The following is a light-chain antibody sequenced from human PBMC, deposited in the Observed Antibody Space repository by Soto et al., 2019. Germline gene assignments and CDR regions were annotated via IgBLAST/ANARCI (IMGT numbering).Light chain of an antibody. CDR1: QSVSSN. CDR3: QQYNNWPSWT. Sequence: EIVMTQSPATLSVSPGERATLSCRASQSVSSNLAWYQQKPGQAPRLLIYGASTRATGIPARFSGSGSGTEFTLTISSLQSEDFPVYYCQQYNNWPSWTVGQGTKVEIK. J-gene: IGKJ1*01. CDR2: GAS. V-gene: IGKV3-15*01.